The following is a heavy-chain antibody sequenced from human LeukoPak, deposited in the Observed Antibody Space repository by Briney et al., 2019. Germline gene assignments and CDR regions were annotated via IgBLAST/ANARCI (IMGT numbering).Heavy chain of an antibody. CDR3: ARQDYGDYVDAFDI. D-gene: IGHD4-17*01. V-gene: IGHV4-59*08. CDR1: GGSISSYY. CDR2: IYYSGST. J-gene: IGHJ3*02. Sequence: SETLSLTCTVSGGSISSYYWSWIRQPPGKGLEWIGYIYYSGSTNYNPSLKSRVTISVDTSKNQFSLKLSSVTAADTAVYYSARQDYGDYVDAFDIWGQGTMVTVSS.